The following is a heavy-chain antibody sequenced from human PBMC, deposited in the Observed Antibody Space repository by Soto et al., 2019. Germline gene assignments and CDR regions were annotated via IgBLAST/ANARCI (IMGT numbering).Heavy chain of an antibody. D-gene: IGHD2-21*02. CDR2: IYWDDDK. CDR1: GFSLSTSRVG. CDR3: VRTSRSGNSACFDY. Sequence: QITLKESGPTLVKPTQTLTLTCTFSGFSLSTSRVGVGWIRQPPGKALEWLALIYWDDDKRYSPSLKNRLTIPTATSQNQVVLTMTSEDPVYTAPYYCVRTSRSGNSACFDYGGQGTLVTVSS. J-gene: IGHJ4*02. V-gene: IGHV2-5*02.